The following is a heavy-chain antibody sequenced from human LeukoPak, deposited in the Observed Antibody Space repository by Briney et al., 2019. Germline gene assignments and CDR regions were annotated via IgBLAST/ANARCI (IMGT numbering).Heavy chain of an antibody. CDR2: ISAYNGNT. Sequence: GASVKVSCKASGGTFSSYAISWVRQAPGQGLEWMGWISAYNGNTNYAQKLQGRVTMTTDTSTSTAYMELRSLRSDDTAVYYCARDLYGSGSPYYWGQGTLVTVSS. J-gene: IGHJ4*02. D-gene: IGHD3-10*01. CDR1: GGTFSSYA. V-gene: IGHV1-18*01. CDR3: ARDLYGSGSPYY.